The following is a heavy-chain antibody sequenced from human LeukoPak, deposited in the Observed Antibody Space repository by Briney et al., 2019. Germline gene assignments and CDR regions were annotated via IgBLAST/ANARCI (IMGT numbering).Heavy chain of an antibody. CDR3: AKEGDYDILTPFDY. D-gene: IGHD3-9*01. Sequence: GGSLRLSCAASGFTFSNYWMHWVRQAPGKGLEWVSAISGSGGSTYYADSVKGRFTISRDNSKNTLYLQMNSLRAEDTAVYYCAKEGDYDILTPFDYWGQGTLVTVSS. CDR2: ISGSGGST. V-gene: IGHV3-23*01. J-gene: IGHJ4*02. CDR1: GFTFSNYW.